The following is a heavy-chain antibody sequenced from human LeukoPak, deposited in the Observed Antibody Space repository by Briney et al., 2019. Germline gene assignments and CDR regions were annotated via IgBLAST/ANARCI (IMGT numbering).Heavy chain of an antibody. J-gene: IGHJ5*02. D-gene: IGHD2-15*01. CDR1: GFTLSTYS. Sequence: PGGSLRLSCAASGFTLSTYSMNWVRQAPGKGLEWVSSISISSTYIYYADSVKGRFTISRDNAKNSLYLQMNSLRAEDTAVYYCARDPLGYCSGGSCDWFDPWGQGTPVTVSS. CDR2: ISISSTYI. V-gene: IGHV3-21*01. CDR3: ARDPLGYCSGGSCDWFDP.